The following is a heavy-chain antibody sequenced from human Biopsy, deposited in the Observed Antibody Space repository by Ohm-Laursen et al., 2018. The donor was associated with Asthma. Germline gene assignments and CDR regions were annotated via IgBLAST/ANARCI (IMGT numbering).Heavy chain of an antibody. V-gene: IGHV1-2*06. CDR2: INPNSGGT. Sequence: GASVKVSCKTSGYTFIGYHIHWVRQAPGQGLEWMGRINPNSGGTNYAQKFQDRVTMTSDTSISTAYMDLRSLRSEDTAMYYCARTYYDFLTGQVNDAFALWGQGTIVTVSS. CDR1: GYTFIGYH. D-gene: IGHD3-9*01. J-gene: IGHJ3*01. CDR3: ARTYYDFLTGQVNDAFAL.